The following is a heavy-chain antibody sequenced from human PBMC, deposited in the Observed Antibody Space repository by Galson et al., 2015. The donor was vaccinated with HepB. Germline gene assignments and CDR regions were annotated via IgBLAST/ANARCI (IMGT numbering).Heavy chain of an antibody. CDR1: GGTFSSYA. J-gene: IGHJ3*02. Sequence: SVKVSCKASGGTFSSYAISWVRQAPGQGLGWMGGIIPIFGTANYAQKFQGRVTITADKSTSTAYMELSSLRSEDTAVYYCAAPAPGGNSVAGAFDIWGQGTMVTVSS. D-gene: IGHD4-23*01. CDR2: IIPIFGTA. V-gene: IGHV1-69*06. CDR3: AAPAPGGNSVAGAFDI.